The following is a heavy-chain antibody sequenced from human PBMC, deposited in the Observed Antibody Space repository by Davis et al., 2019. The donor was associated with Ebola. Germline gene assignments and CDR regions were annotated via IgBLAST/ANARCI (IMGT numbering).Heavy chain of an antibody. D-gene: IGHD1-26*01. CDR1: GGSISSYY. V-gene: IGHV4-59*08. CDR2: IYYSGST. Sequence: MPSETLSLTCTVSGGSISSYYWSWIRQPPGKGLEWIGSIYYSGSTNYNPSLKSRVTISVDTSKHQFSLKLSSVTAADTAVYYCARHNAGARIDYWGQGTLVTVSS. J-gene: IGHJ4*02. CDR3: ARHNAGARIDY.